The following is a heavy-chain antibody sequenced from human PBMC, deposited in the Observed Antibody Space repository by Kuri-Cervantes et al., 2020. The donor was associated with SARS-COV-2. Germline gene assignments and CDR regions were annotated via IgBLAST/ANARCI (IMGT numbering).Heavy chain of an antibody. D-gene: IGHD3-22*01. Sequence: LSLTCAASGFTFSSYSMNWVRQAPGKGLEWVSYISSSSSTIYYADSVKGRFTISRDNAKNSLYLQMNSLRAEDTAVYYRARDQRPTFHYDSSEGAFDIWGQGTMVTVSS. J-gene: IGHJ3*02. CDR1: GFTFSSYS. CDR2: ISSSSSTI. CDR3: ARDQRPTFHYDSSEGAFDI. V-gene: IGHV3-48*01.